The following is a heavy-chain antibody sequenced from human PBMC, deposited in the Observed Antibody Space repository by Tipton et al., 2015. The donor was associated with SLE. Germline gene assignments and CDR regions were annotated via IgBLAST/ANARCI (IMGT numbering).Heavy chain of an antibody. V-gene: IGHV1-8*01. D-gene: IGHD3-9*01. CDR1: GYTFTSYD. CDR2: MNPNSGNT. CDR3: ARDITISGGPDAFDI. J-gene: IGHJ3*02. Sequence: QLVQSGAEVKKPGASVKVSCKASGYTFTSYDINWVRQATGQGLEWMGWMNPNSGNTGYAQKFQGRVTMTRNTSISTAYMELSSLRSEDTAAYYCARDITISGGPDAFDIWGQGTMVTVSS.